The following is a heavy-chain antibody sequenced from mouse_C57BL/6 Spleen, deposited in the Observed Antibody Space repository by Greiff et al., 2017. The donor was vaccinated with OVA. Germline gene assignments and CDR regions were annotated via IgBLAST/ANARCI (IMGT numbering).Heavy chain of an antibody. CDR2: IYPGSGNT. CDR1: GYTFTDYY. D-gene: IGHD2-4*01. CDR3: AREDYDYEFAY. V-gene: IGHV1-76*01. J-gene: IGHJ3*01. Sequence: QVQLQQSGAELVRPGASVKLSCKASGYTFTDYYINWVKQRPGQGLEWIARIYPGSGNTYYNEKFKGKATLTAEKSSSTAYMQLSSLTSEDSAVYFCAREDYDYEFAYWGQGTLVTVSA.